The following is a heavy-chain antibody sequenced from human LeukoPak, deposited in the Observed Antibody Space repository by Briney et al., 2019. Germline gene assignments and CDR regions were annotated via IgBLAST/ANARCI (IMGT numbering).Heavy chain of an antibody. V-gene: IGHV4-39*07. CDR3: APKGGGYYS. CDR2: IYYSGTT. Sequence: SETLSLTCTVSGGSISSSSYYWGWIRQPPGKGLEWIGSIYYSGTTYYNPSLKSRLTMSVDTSKNQFSLRLSSVTAADTAVYYCAPKGGGYYSWGQGTLVTVSS. J-gene: IGHJ4*02. CDR1: GGSISSSSYY. D-gene: IGHD4-11*01.